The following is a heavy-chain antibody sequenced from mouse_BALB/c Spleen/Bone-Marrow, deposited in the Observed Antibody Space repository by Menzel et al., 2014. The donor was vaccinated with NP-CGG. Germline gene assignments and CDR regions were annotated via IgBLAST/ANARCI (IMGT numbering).Heavy chain of an antibody. J-gene: IGHJ4*01. CDR2: VLPGSGST. CDR3: ARWGSSRAMDY. V-gene: IGHV1-9*01. D-gene: IGHD3-1*01. CDR1: GYTFSTYW. Sequence: QVQLQQSGAELMKPGASVKISCKATGYTFSTYWIEWVKQRPGHGLEWIGEVLPGSGSTNYNEKFKSKATFTADTSSNTAYIQLSSLTSEDSAVYYCARWGSSRAMDYWGQGTSVTVSS.